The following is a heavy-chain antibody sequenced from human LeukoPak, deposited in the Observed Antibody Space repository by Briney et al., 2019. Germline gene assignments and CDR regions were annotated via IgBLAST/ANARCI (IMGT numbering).Heavy chain of an antibody. D-gene: IGHD5-12*01. CDR3: ARWGYSGYDYNDY. J-gene: IGHJ4*02. CDR2: IYHSGST. CDR1: GYSISSGCY. V-gene: IGHV4-38-2*02. Sequence: SETLSLTCTVSGYSISSGCYWGWIRQPPGKGLEWIGSIYHSGSTYYNPSLKSRVTISVDTSKNQFSLKLSSVTAADTAVYYCARWGYSGYDYNDYWGQGTLVTVSS.